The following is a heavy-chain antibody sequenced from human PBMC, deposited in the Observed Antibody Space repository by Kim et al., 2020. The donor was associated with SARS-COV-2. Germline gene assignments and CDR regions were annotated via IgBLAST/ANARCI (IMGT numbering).Heavy chain of an antibody. CDR3: ARVWAQNRLFDY. CDR2: TYYRSKWFN. J-gene: IGHJ4*02. Sequence: SQTLSLTCAIFGDSVSSNSATWNWIRQSPSRGLEWLGRTYYRSKWFNDYAVSVRSRITFNPDTSKNQISLRLNSVTPDDTAVYYCARVWAQNRLFDYWGQGTLVTVSS. V-gene: IGHV6-1*01. D-gene: IGHD3-16*01. CDR1: GDSVSSNSAT.